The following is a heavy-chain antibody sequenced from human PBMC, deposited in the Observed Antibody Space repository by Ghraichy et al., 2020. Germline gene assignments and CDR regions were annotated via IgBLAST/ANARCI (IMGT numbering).Heavy chain of an antibody. CDR2: ITSSFST. Sequence: GGSLRLSCAASGFTFSNYGMTWARQAPGKGLEWVSGITSSFSTYYADSAKGRFTISRDNPKNTLYLQMNSLTAEDTAVYFCVRGVFVDYWGQGTLVTVSS. D-gene: IGHD3-10*01. V-gene: IGHV3-23*01. CDR1: GFTFSNYG. CDR3: VRGVFVDY. J-gene: IGHJ4*02.